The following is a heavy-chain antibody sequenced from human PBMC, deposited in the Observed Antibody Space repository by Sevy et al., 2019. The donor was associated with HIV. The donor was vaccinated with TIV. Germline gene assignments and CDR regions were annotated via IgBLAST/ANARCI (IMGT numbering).Heavy chain of an antibody. CDR2: ISSSSSTI. CDR3: ARDSVRYSYGYNYYYGMDV. J-gene: IGHJ6*02. CDR1: GFTLSSYS. D-gene: IGHD5-18*01. V-gene: IGHV3-48*02. Sequence: GGSLRLSCAASGFTLSSYSMNWVRQAPGKGLEWVSYISSSSSTIYYANSVKGRFSISRDNAKNSLYLQMNSLRDEDTAVYYCARDSVRYSYGYNYYYGMDVWGQGTTVTVSS.